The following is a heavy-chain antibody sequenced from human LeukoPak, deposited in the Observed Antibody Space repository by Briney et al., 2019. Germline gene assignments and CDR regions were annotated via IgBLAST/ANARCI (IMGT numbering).Heavy chain of an antibody. CDR1: GGSISSGSYY. V-gene: IGHV4-61*02. Sequence: SETLSLTCTVSGGSISSGSYYWSWIRQPAGKGLEWIGRIYTSGSTNYNPSLNSRVTMPVDTSKNQFSLKLSSVTAAATPVYYCTTDLLGGSYLFFDYWGQGTLVTVSS. CDR3: TTDLLGGSYLFFDY. CDR2: IYTSGST. J-gene: IGHJ4*02. D-gene: IGHD1-26*01.